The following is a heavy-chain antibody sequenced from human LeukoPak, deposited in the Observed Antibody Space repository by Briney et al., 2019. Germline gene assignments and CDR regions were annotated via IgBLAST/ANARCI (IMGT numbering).Heavy chain of an antibody. CDR1: GFTFSGYS. J-gene: IGHJ4*02. Sequence: PGGSLRLSCAASGFTFSGYSMSWVRQAPGKGLEWLSYISISGVTKYYADSVKGRFTISRDNADSSLYLLMNSLPDEDSAVYYCARGPAAASDYWGQGTLVTVPS. V-gene: IGHV3-48*02. CDR2: ISISGVTK. CDR3: ARGPAAASDY. D-gene: IGHD2-2*01.